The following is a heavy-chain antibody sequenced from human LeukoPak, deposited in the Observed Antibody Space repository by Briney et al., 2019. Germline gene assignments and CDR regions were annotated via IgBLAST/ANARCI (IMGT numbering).Heavy chain of an antibody. CDR2: ISKNGRNT. CDR1: GFTFSIYA. Sequence: GGSLRLSCAASGFTFSIYAMNWVRQAPGKGLEFVSAISKNGRNTYYGNSMKGRFTISRDISKNTLYLQMGSLRPEDMAVYYCARVDSGSACASWGQGILVTVSS. J-gene: IGHJ1*01. D-gene: IGHD6-19*01. V-gene: IGHV3-64*01. CDR3: ARVDSGSACAS.